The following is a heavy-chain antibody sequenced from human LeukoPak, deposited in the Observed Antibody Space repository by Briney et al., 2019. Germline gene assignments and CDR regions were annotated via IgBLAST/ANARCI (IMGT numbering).Heavy chain of an antibody. CDR3: AIIGYGDYGLTYYYYYYGMDV. V-gene: IGHV1-8*01. J-gene: IGHJ6*02. CDR2: MNPNSGNT. D-gene: IGHD4-17*01. Sequence: PGASVKVSCKASGYTFTSYDINWVRQATGQGLEWMGWMNPNSGNTGYAQKFQGRVTMTRNTSISTAYMELSSLRSEDTAVYYCAIIGYGDYGLTYYYYYYGMDVWGQGTTVTVSS. CDR1: GYTFTSYD.